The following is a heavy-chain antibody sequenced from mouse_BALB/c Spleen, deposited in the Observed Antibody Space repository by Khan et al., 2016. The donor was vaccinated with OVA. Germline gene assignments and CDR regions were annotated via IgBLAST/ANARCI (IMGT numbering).Heavy chain of an antibody. CDR3: ARGGIYDYDFDY. D-gene: IGHD2-4*01. CDR1: GYSFTGYY. V-gene: IGHV1-26*01. Sequence: EVQLQQSGPELVKPGASVKISCKASGYSFTGYYMHWVKQSHGKSLEWIGRINPYNGANSYNKNFKDKASLTVDKSSRTAYMEVHSLTSEDSAVYYCARGGIYDYDFDYWGQGTTLTVSS. J-gene: IGHJ2*01. CDR2: INPYNGAN.